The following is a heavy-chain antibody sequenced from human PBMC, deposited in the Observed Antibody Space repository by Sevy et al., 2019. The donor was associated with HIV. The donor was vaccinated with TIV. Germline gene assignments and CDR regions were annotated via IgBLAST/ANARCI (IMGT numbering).Heavy chain of an antibody. CDR1: GFIFSSWE. CDR2: ISSSGSRV. Sequence: GGSLRLSCAASGFIFSSWEMNWVRQAPGKGLGWVSIISSSGSRVYYADTVNGQFTISRDNAKNSLYLQMDSLRADDTAAYYCVSEGIASGGTHVDVWGQGTAVTVSS. J-gene: IGHJ6*02. CDR3: VSEGIASGGTHVDV. D-gene: IGHD6-13*01. V-gene: IGHV3-48*03.